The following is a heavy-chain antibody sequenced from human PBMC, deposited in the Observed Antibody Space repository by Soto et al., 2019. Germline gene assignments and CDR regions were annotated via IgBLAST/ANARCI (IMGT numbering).Heavy chain of an antibody. Sequence: ASVKVSCKASGYTFTVYYIHCVLQAPLQWLDWMGWINPNSGGTSYAQKFQGWVTMTRDTSISTAYMELSRLISDDTAVYYCARDNCNGEYYYYYYAMDIWGQGTTVTVSS. D-gene: IGHD2-15*01. V-gene: IGHV1-2*04. CDR1: GYTFTVYY. J-gene: IGHJ6*02. CDR2: INPNSGGT. CDR3: ARDNCNGEYYYYYYAMDI.